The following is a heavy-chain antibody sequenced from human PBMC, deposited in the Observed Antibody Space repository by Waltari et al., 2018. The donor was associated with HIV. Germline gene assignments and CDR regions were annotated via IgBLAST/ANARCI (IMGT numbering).Heavy chain of an antibody. V-gene: IGHV4-39*01. J-gene: IGHJ3*02. CDR2: IYYSGIT. CDR3: ARLVQETDAFDI. Sequence: QLQLQESGPGLVKPSETLSLNCTVSGGSISSSSYYWGWIRQPPGKGLEWIGSIYYSGITSYNPSLKSRVTISVDTSKNQFSLKLSSVTAADTAVYYCARLVQETDAFDIWGQGTMVTVSS. CDR1: GGSISSSSYY.